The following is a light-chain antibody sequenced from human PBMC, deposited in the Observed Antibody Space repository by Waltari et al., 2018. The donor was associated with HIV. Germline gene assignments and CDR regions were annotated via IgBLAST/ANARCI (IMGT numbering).Light chain of an antibody. CDR1: QSVSSN. V-gene: IGKV3-15*01. CDR3: QQYSNWPRT. CDR2: GAS. J-gene: IGKJ1*01. Sequence: EIVMTQSPATLSVSPGERATPSCRASQSVSSNLAWYQHKPGQAPRLFIYGASTRATGIPARFSGSGSGTDFTLTISSLQSEDFAVYYCQQYSNWPRTFGQGTKVEIK.